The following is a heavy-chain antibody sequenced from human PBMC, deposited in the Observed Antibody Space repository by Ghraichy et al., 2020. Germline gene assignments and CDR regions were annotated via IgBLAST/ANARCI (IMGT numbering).Heavy chain of an antibody. D-gene: IGHD3-16*02. J-gene: IGHJ4*02. CDR2: IYHSGST. CDR1: GGSISSSNW. Sequence: SETLSLTCAVSGGSISSSNWWSWVRQPPGKGLEWIGEIYHSGSTNYNPSLKSRVTISVDKSKNQFSLKLSSVTAADTAVYYCATNTDDYVWGSYHPPFDYWGQGTLVTVSS. V-gene: IGHV4-4*02. CDR3: ATNTDDYVWGSYHPPFDY.